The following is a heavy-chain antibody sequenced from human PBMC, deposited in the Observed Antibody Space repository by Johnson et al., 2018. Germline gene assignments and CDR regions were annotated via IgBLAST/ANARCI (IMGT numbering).Heavy chain of an antibody. V-gene: IGHV1-69*01. Sequence: QVQLVESGAEVEKPGSSVKVSCKASGGTFSIYAISWVRQAPGQGLEWMGGIIPVFGGARYAPKFKGRATITADESTNTADMELSSLRSEDTAVYYCARAGTMIYGMEAWGQGTTVTVSS. J-gene: IGHJ6*02. D-gene: IGHD1-1*01. CDR2: IIPVFGGA. CDR3: ARAGTMIYGMEA. CDR1: GGTFSIYA.